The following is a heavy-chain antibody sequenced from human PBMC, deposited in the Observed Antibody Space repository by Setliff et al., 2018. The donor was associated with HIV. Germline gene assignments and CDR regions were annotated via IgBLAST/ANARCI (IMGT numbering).Heavy chain of an antibody. V-gene: IGHV1-69*02. CDR1: EDTFNSYT. J-gene: IGHJ4*02. CDR3: ATSFXXXVAPFDN. D-gene: IGHD2-15*01. Sequence: SVKVSCKASEDTFNSYTIHWVRQTPGQGLEWMGRTIPVLSMSNFALKFQGRGSIFADKSTSTAYLGLNGLTSEDTAIYYCATSFXXXVAPFDNWGQGTLVTVSS. CDR2: TIPVLSMS.